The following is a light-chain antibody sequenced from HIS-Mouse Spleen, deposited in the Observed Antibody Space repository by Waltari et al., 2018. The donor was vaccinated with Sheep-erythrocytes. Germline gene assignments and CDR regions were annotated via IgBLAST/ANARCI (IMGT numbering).Light chain of an antibody. CDR2: AAS. CDR1: QSLSSY. CDR3: QQSYSTPQFT. J-gene: IGKJ3*01. Sequence: DIQMTQSPSSLSASVGDRVTITCRASQSLSSYLTWYQQKPRKGPKLLIYAASSLQSGVPSRFSGSGSGTDFTLTISSLQPEDFATYYCQQSYSTPQFTFGPGTKVDIK. V-gene: IGKV1-39*01.